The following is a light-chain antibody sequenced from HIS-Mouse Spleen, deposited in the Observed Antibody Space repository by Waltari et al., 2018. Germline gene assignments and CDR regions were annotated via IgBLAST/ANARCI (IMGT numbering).Light chain of an antibody. Sequence: SDDLTQPPSVSVSPGPTARITCPRDAWTQQYAYWYQQKSGQAPVLVIYEGSNRPSGIPERFSGSSSGTRSTLTISGAQVEYEADYYCYSTDSSGNWVFGGGTKLTVL. CDR3: YSTDSSGNWV. V-gene: IGLV3-10*01. CDR1: AWTQQY. CDR2: EGS. J-gene: IGLJ3*02.